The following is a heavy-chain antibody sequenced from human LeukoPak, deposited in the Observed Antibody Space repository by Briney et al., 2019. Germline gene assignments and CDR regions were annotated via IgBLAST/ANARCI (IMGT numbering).Heavy chain of an antibody. Sequence: PGGSLRLSCAVSGSTFRSYVMSWVGQAPGKGLEWFSFIRNDGNDKYYADSVKGRFTISRDNSKNTLYLQMNSLRPEDTALYYCVRDFEWSFDTWDQESLVTVSS. V-gene: IGHV3-30*02. CDR3: VRDFEWSFDT. CDR2: IRNDGNDK. D-gene: IGHD3-3*01. J-gene: IGHJ4*02. CDR1: GSTFRSYV.